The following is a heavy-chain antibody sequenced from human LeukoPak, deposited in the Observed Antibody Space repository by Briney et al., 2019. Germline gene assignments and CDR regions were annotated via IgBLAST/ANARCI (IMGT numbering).Heavy chain of an antibody. CDR2: HYYSGNT. Sequence: KSSETLSLTCTVSGGSISSGSYWWSWIRQHPERGLEWIGYHYYSGNTYYNPSLKSRVSISVDTSKNQLSLTLTSVTAADTAVYYCARGHRTSSAYHCNAMDVWGQGTTVTVSS. D-gene: IGHD2-8*01. CDR3: ARGHRTSSAYHCNAMDV. J-gene: IGHJ6*02. V-gene: IGHV4-31*03. CDR1: GGSISSGSYW.